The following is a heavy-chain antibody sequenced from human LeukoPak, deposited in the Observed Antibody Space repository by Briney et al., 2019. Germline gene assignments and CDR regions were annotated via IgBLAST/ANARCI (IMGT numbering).Heavy chain of an antibody. D-gene: IGHD3-22*01. Sequence: SETLSLTCTVSGGSISSGGYYWSWIRQHPGKGLEWIGYIYYSGSTYYNPSLKSRVTISVDTSKNQFSLKLSSVTAADTAVYYCASGARITPKYYYDSSAHFDYWGQGTLVTVSS. CDR2: IYYSGST. V-gene: IGHV4-31*03. CDR3: ASGARITPKYYYDSSAHFDY. J-gene: IGHJ4*02. CDR1: GGSISSGGYY.